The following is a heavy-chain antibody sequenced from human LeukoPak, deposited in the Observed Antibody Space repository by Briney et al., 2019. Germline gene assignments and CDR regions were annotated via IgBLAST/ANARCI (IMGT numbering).Heavy chain of an antibody. CDR1: GFTFSSAW. CDR2: VKSKTDGGTT. D-gene: IGHD3-10*01. J-gene: IGHJ4*02. CDR3: TTLLARRFDY. V-gene: IGHV3-15*01. Sequence: PGGSLRLSCAASGFTFSSAWMSWVRQAPGKGLEWVARVKSKTDGGTTDYGAPVKGRFTISRDDSKNILYLQMNSLKTEDTAVYYCTTLLARRFDYWGQGTLVTVSS.